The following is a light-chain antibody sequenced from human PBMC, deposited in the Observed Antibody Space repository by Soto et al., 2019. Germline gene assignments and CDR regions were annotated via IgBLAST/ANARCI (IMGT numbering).Light chain of an antibody. CDR1: SSDVGGYNY. J-gene: IGLJ2*01. CDR2: EVS. V-gene: IGLV2-14*01. CDR3: RLYTSSSPPHVV. Sequence: QSALTQPASVSGSPGQSITISCTGTSSDVGGYNYVSWYQQHPGKAPKLMIYEVSNRPSGVSNRFSGSKSGNTASLTISGLQAEDGADYYCRLYTSSSPPHVVFGGGTKLTVL.